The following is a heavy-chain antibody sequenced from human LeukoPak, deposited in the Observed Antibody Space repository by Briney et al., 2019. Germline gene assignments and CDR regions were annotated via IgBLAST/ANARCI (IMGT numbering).Heavy chain of an antibody. Sequence: GGSLRLSCTASGFTFRSYTMNWVRQAPGKGLEWVSTISGGGTTTYYAESVKGRFTISRDNSKNTLYLQLNSLRAEDTAVYYCARSIAVAGTPYYFDYWGQGTLVTVSS. CDR2: ISGGGTTT. J-gene: IGHJ4*02. V-gene: IGHV3-23*01. D-gene: IGHD6-19*01. CDR1: GFTFRSYT. CDR3: ARSIAVAGTPYYFDY.